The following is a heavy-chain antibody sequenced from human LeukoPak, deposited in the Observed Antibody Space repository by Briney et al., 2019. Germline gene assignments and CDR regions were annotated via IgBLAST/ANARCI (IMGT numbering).Heavy chain of an antibody. Sequence: GGSLRLSCAASGFTFSIYWMSWVRQAPGKGLEWVSAISGSGGSTYYADSVKGRFTISRDNSKNTLYLQMNSLRAEDTAVYYCAKVGADNYYYYYGMDVWGQGTTVTVSS. J-gene: IGHJ6*02. D-gene: IGHD1-26*01. V-gene: IGHV3-23*01. CDR1: GFTFSIYW. CDR3: AKVGADNYYYYYGMDV. CDR2: ISGSGGST.